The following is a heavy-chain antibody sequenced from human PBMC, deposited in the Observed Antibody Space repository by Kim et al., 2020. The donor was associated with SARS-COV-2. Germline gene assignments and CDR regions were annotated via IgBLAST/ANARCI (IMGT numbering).Heavy chain of an antibody. CDR1: GGSISSYY. CDR2: IYYSGST. Sequence: SETLSLTCTVSGGSISSYYWSWIRQPPGKGLEWIGYIYYSGSTNYNPSLKSRVTISVDTSKNQFSLKLSSVTPADTAVYYCARDTDYYGMDVWGQGTTVTVSS. V-gene: IGHV4-59*13. CDR3: ARDTDYYGMDV. D-gene: IGHD4-17*01. J-gene: IGHJ6*02.